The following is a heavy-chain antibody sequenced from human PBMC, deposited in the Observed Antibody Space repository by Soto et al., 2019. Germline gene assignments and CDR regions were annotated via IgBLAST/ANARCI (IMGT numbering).Heavy chain of an antibody. J-gene: IGHJ6*02. CDR1: GGTVSSYA. Sequence: EASVKVSCKASGGTVSSYAISWVRQAPGQGLEWMGGIIPIFGTANYAQKFQGRVTITADESTSTAYMELSSLRPEDTALYYCTKARLWGGDGYNSYYYNAMDVWGQGTTVTVSS. D-gene: IGHD3-16*01. V-gene: IGHV1-69*13. CDR3: TKARLWGGDGYNSYYYNAMDV. CDR2: IIPIFGTA.